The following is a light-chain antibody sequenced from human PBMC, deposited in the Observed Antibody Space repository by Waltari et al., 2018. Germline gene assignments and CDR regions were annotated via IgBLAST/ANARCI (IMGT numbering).Light chain of an antibody. J-gene: IGKJ2*01. V-gene: IGKV1-39*01. CDR3: EQSYTMPMYP. CDR2: GVF. Sequence: WRASQDISNNLNWYKQKPGKAPDLLIFGVFTLQSGVPSRFSGSGSGTEFTLTISSLQPEDSATYFGEQSYTMPMYPFGQGPKLEIK. CDR1: QDISNN.